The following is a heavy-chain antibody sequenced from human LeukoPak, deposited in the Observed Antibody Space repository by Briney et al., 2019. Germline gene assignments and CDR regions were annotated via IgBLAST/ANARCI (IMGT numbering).Heavy chain of an antibody. CDR1: GFTFSSYA. V-gene: IGHV3-64*01. D-gene: IGHD1-1*01. J-gene: IGHJ4*02. Sequence: GGSLRLSCAASGFTFSSYAMHWVRQAPGKGLEYVSAISSNGGSTYYANSVKGRFTISRDNSKNTLYLQMNSLRAEDTALYYCAKGQETESRLDSWGQGTLVTVSS. CDR2: ISSNGGST. CDR3: AKGQETESRLDS.